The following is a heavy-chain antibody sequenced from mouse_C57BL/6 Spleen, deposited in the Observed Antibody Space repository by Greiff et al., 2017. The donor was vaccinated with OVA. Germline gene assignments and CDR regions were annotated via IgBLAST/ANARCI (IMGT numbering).Heavy chain of an antibody. V-gene: IGHV1-64*01. J-gene: IGHJ2*01. CDR3: ARGGNDYDPFDY. Sequence: QVQLKQSGAELVKPGASVKLSCKASGYTFTSYWMHWVKQRPGQGLEWIGMIHPNSGSTNYNEKFKSKATLTVDKSSSTAYMQLSSLTSEDSAVYYCARGGNDYDPFDYWGQGTTLTVSS. CDR1: GYTFTSYW. D-gene: IGHD2-4*01. CDR2: IHPNSGST.